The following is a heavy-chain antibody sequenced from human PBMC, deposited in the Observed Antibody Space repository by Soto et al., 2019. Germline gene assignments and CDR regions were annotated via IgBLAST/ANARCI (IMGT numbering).Heavy chain of an antibody. Sequence: GGSLRLSCAASGFTFSSYAMGWARQAPGKGLEWVSAISGSGGSTYYADSVKGRFTISRDNSKNTLYLQMNSLRAEDTAVYYCAKEDLSSTRLQYYYYYGMDVWGQGTTVTVSS. CDR3: AKEDLSSTRLQYYYYYGMDV. J-gene: IGHJ6*02. V-gene: IGHV3-23*01. D-gene: IGHD2-2*01. CDR2: ISGSGGST. CDR1: GFTFSSYA.